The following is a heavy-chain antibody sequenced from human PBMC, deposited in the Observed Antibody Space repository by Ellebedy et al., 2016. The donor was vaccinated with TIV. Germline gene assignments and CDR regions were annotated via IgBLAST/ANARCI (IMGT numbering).Heavy chain of an antibody. Sequence: SVKVSXXAPGGTFNNYAISWVRQAPGQGLEWMGEVIPMFGTANYAQKFQDRVTITADESPSNAYMEMSSLRYDDTAVYYCARVSCSNTDCPSPTYYYYMDVWGKGTTVTVSS. CDR1: GGTFNNYA. D-gene: IGHD2-2*01. CDR3: ARVSCSNTDCPSPTYYYYMDV. J-gene: IGHJ6*03. CDR2: VIPMFGTA. V-gene: IGHV1-69*13.